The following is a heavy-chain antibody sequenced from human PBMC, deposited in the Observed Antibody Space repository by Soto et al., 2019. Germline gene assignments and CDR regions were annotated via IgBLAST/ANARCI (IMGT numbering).Heavy chain of an antibody. D-gene: IGHD6-13*01. CDR2: INAGNGNT. Sequence: GASVKVSCKASGYTFTSYAMHWVRQAPGQRLEWMGWINAGNGNTKYSQKFQGRVTITRDTSASTAYMELSSLRSEDTAVYYCARDSQRGGAAADDYWGQGTLVTVSS. CDR3: ARDSQRGGAAADDY. J-gene: IGHJ4*02. CDR1: GYTFTSYA. V-gene: IGHV1-3*01.